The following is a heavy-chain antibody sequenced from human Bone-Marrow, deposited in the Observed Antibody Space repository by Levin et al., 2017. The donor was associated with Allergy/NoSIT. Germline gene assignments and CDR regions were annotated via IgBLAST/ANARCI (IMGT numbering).Heavy chain of an antibody. CDR1: EFNFSNYA. CDR3: AKVIGSSWYPYYFYGMDV. J-gene: IGHJ6*02. V-gene: IGHV3-30*04. CDR2: TSFDGRNK. D-gene: IGHD6-13*01. Sequence: GESLKISCAGSEFNFSNYAMHWVRQAPGKGLEWVAVTSFDGRNKYYADPVKGRFTIFRDNSKNTLYVQMNSLRVEDTAVYYCAKVIGSSWYPYYFYGMDVWGQGTAVTVSS.